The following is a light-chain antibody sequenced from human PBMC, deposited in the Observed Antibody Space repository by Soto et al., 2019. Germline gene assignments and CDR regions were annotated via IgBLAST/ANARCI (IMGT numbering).Light chain of an antibody. Sequence: QPVLTQSPSASASLGASVKLTCTLSSGHCTYAIAWHQQQPEKGPRYLMKLNSDGSHSKGDGIPDRFSGSSSGAERYLTISSLQSEDEADYYCQTWGTGPWVFGGGTKLTVL. CDR2: LNSDGSH. V-gene: IGLV4-69*01. J-gene: IGLJ3*02. CDR1: SGHCTYA. CDR3: QTWGTGPWV.